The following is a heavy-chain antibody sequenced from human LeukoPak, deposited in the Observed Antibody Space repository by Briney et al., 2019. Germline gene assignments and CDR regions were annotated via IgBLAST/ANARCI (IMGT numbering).Heavy chain of an antibody. J-gene: IGHJ4*02. CDR3: ARIYSGSYYPSIFDY. D-gene: IGHD1-26*01. CDR1: GFTFSSYS. V-gene: IGHV3-48*01. Sequence: EGSLRLSCAASGFTFSSYSTNWVRQAPGKGLEWFSYISSSSSTIYYADSVKGRFTISRDNAKKSLYLQMNSLRAEDTAVYYCARIYSGSYYPSIFDYWGQGTLVTVSS. CDR2: ISSSSSTI.